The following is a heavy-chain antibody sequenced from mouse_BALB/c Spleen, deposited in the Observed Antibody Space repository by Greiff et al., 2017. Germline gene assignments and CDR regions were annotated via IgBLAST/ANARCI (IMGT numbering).Heavy chain of an antibody. Sequence: VQLQESGAELARPGASVKLSCKASGYTFTSYWMQWVKQRPGQGLEWIGAIYPGDGDTRYTQKFKGKATLTADKSSSTAYMQLSSLASEDSAVYYCARSNDYDVPFAYWGQGTLVTVSA. CDR1: GYTFTSYW. J-gene: IGHJ3*01. V-gene: IGHV1-87*01. CDR2: IYPGDGDT. D-gene: IGHD2-4*01. CDR3: ARSNDYDVPFAY.